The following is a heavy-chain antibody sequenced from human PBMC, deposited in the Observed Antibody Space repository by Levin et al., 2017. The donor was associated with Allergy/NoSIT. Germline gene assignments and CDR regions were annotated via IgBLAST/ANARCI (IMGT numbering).Heavy chain of an antibody. J-gene: IGHJ4*02. CDR1: GFTFSSYS. CDR3: ARAIIAAAAPTDY. D-gene: IGHD6-13*01. Sequence: GGSLRLSCAASGFTFSSYSMNWVRQAPGKGLEWVASISSSSSYIYYADSVKGRFTISRDNDKNSLYLQMNRRRAEDTAVYYCARAIIAAAAPTDYWGQGTLVTVSS. CDR2: ISSSSSYI. V-gene: IGHV3-21*01.